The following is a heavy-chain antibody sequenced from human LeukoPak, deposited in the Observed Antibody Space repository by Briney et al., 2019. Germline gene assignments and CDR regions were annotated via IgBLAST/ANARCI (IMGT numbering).Heavy chain of an antibody. CDR2: ISAYNGNR. Sequence: ALVKVSCKASGYAFTRYGISWVRQAPGQGLEWMGWISAYNGNRNSAQKFQGRVTMTTDTSTSTVYMELRSLRSDDTAVYYCARDGGGDSWGYFDCWGQGTLVTVSS. CDR1: GYAFTRYG. V-gene: IGHV1-18*01. CDR3: ARDGGGDSWGYFDC. D-gene: IGHD2-21*02. J-gene: IGHJ4*02.